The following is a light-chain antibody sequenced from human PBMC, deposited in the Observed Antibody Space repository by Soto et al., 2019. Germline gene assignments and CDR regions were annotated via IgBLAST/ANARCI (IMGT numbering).Light chain of an antibody. J-gene: IGLJ2*01. CDR1: SSDVGAYNY. Sequence: QSALTQPPSASGSPGQSVTISCTGTSSDVGAYNYVSWYQQHPGKAPTLMIYEVNKRPSAVPDRFSGSKSGNTASLTVSGLQADDEAEYCCSSYAGAYSHVVFGGGTKLTV. V-gene: IGLV2-8*01. CDR2: EVN. CDR3: SSYAGAYSHVV.